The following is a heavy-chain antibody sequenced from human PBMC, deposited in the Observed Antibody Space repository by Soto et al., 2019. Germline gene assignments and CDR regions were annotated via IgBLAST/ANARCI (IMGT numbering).Heavy chain of an antibody. CDR1: GYTFTGYY. D-gene: IGHD4-17*01. Sequence: ASVKVACKASGYTFTGYYMHWVRKAPGHGLAWMGWINPNSGGTNYAQKFQGWVTMTRDTSISTAYMELSRLRSDDTAVYYCARENLFLMIRRPPSSTLFPYQRSTDL. CDR2: INPNSGGT. J-gene: IGHJ2*01. CDR3: ARENLFLMIRRPPSSTLFPYQRSTDL. V-gene: IGHV1-2*04.